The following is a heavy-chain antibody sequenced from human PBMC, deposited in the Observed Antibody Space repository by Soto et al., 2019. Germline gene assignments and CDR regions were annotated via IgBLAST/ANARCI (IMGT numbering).Heavy chain of an antibody. CDR2: IYYSGST. Sequence: SETLSLTCTVSGGSISSYYWSWIRQPPGKGLEWIGYIYYSGSTNYNPSLKSRVTISVDTSKNQFSLKLSSVTAADTAVYYCAGRRFWSGYYAPYYYYGMDVWGQGTTVTVSS. D-gene: IGHD3-3*01. CDR3: AGRRFWSGYYAPYYYYGMDV. CDR1: GGSISSYY. J-gene: IGHJ6*02. V-gene: IGHV4-59*01.